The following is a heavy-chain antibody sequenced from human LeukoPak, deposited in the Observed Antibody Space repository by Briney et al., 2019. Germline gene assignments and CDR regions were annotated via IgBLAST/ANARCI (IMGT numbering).Heavy chain of an antibody. CDR3: AALPLIGSVGWQLDY. J-gene: IGHJ4*02. V-gene: IGHV1-69-2*01. CDR1: GYTFTDYY. CDR2: VDPEDGET. Sequence: GAPVKISCRASGYTFTDYYIHWVQQAPGKGLEWIGRVDPEDGETEYAEKFRGRVAITADTSTGTVYMELSSLRSEDTAVYYCAALPLIGSVGWQLDYWGQGTLVTVSS. D-gene: IGHD4-23*01.